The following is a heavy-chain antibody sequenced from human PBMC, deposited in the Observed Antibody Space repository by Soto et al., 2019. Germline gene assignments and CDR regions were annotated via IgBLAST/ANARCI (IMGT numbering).Heavy chain of an antibody. CDR2: ISGSGGST. V-gene: IGHV3-23*01. D-gene: IGHD1-1*01. Sequence: PGGSLRLSCAASGFTFSSYAMSWVRQAPGKGLEWVSAISGSGGSTYYADSVKGRFTISRDNSKNTLYLQMNSLRAEDTAVYYCAKGFLERRGRGWFDPWGQGTLVTVSS. CDR1: GFTFSSYA. J-gene: IGHJ5*02. CDR3: AKGFLERRGRGWFDP.